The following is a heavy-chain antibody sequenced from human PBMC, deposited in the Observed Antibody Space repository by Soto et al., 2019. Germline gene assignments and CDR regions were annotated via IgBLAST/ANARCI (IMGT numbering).Heavy chain of an antibody. CDR3: ARTFDYYGMDV. CDR1: GYSIASGYY. V-gene: IGHV4-38-2*01. J-gene: IGHJ6*02. Sequence: SETLSLTCAVSGYSIASGYYWAWIRQSPGKGLEWIGSIYHAGSVYYNPSLNSRVAVSLDTSKNHFSLKLTSVTAADTAVYYCARTFDYYGMDVWGQGATVTVSS. CDR2: IYHAGSV.